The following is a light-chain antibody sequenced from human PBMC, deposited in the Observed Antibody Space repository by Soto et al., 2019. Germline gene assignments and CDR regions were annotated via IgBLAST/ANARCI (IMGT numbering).Light chain of an antibody. CDR2: GAS. CDR3: PQHNSYPLT. Sequence: AIRMPQSPSSLYASTGDRVTITGPARQGITSYLAWYQKTPGKAPKHLIYGASTLQSVVPSRCSGSVSGTDFTLAIISVQSEEFATYICPQHNSYPLTFGPGTKV. J-gene: IGKJ3*01. V-gene: IGKV1-8*01. CDR1: QGITSY.